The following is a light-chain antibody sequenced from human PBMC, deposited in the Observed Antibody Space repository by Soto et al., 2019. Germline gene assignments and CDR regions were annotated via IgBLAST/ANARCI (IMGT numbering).Light chain of an antibody. CDR3: SSYGGRNNYV. CDR2: EVS. J-gene: IGLJ1*01. Sequence: QSVLTQPPSASGSPGQSVTISCTGTSSDVGGYNYVSWYQQHPGKAPKLMIYEVSKRPSGVPDRFSGSKSGNTASLTVSGLQAEDEADYYCSSYGGRNNYVFGTGTKVTVL. V-gene: IGLV2-8*01. CDR1: SSDVGGYNY.